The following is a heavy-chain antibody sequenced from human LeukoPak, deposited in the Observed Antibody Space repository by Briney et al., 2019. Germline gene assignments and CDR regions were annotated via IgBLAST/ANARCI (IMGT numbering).Heavy chain of an antibody. Sequence: SETLSLTCTVSDGSITNDWSWVRQPPGKGLEFIGHVHYSGTTNYNPSLRSRVTISIDTSKQHFFLKLKSVTAADTAVYYCARGYGDFRVEGRYFHSWGQGTLVTVSS. CDR3: ARGYGDFRVEGRYFHS. D-gene: IGHD4-17*01. CDR1: DGSITND. CDR2: VHYSGTT. J-gene: IGHJ4*02. V-gene: IGHV4-59*01.